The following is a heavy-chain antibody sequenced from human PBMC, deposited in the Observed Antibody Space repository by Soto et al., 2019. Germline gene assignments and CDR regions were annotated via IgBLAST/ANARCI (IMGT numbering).Heavy chain of an antibody. CDR3: AKDYSGGQYFDY. CDR2: ISGSGGST. D-gene: IGHD6-19*01. CDR1: GFTFSSYD. Sequence: EVQLLESGGGLVQPGGSLRLSCAASGFTFSSYDMSWVRQAPGKGLEWVSGISGSGGSTYYADSVKGRFTISRDNSKNTVSLQMDSLRAEDTAVYYCAKDYSGGQYFDYWGQGTLVTVSS. J-gene: IGHJ4*02. V-gene: IGHV3-23*01.